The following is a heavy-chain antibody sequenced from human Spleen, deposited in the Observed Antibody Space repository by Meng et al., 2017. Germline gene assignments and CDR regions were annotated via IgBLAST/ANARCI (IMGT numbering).Heavy chain of an antibody. V-gene: IGHV1-2*06. D-gene: IGHD6-13*01. Sequence: VQRVRSGAVGKKPGGSVKASCKPFGYNFPDYWLHWVRRAPGQGLEWMGRIDPKSGDTHYAQRFQGRVTMTGDTSISTAYMELSGLRSDDTAMYYCARDEDISAAGKLFGDYWGQGTLVTVSS. J-gene: IGHJ4*02. CDR2: IDPKSGDT. CDR3: ARDEDISAAGKLFGDY. CDR1: GYNFPDYW.